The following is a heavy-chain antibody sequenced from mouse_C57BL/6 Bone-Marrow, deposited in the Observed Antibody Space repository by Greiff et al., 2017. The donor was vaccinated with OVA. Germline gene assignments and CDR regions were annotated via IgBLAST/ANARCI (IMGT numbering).Heavy chain of an antibody. CDR1: GFTFSDYG. J-gene: IGHJ4*01. CDR3: ARRGDYYGSSYDYYAMDY. D-gene: IGHD1-1*01. V-gene: IGHV5-17*01. CDR2: ISSGSSTI. Sequence: EVMLVESGGGLVKPGGSLKLSCAASGFTFSDYGMHWVRQAPEKGLEWVAYISSGSSTIYYADPVKGRFTISRDNAKNTLFRQMTSLRSEDTAMYYCARRGDYYGSSYDYYAMDYWGQGTSVTVSS.